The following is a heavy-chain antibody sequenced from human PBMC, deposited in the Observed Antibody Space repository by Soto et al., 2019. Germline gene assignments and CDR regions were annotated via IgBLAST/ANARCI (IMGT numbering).Heavy chain of an antibody. D-gene: IGHD3-10*01. Sequence: GGSLRLSCAASGFTFSSYGMSWVRQAPGKGLEWVSSISGSGGSTYYADSVKGRFTISRDNSKNTLYLQMSSLRAEDTAVYYCANRNHSGPGSYFTFDHWGQGTLVTVSS. CDR2: ISGSGGST. CDR1: GFTFSSYG. J-gene: IGHJ4*02. V-gene: IGHV3-23*01. CDR3: ANRNHSGPGSYFTFDH.